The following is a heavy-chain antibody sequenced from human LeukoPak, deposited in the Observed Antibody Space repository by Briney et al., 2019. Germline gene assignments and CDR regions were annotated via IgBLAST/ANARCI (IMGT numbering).Heavy chain of an antibody. CDR3: ARDRGTDYGDYGVRRDNWFDP. D-gene: IGHD4-17*01. V-gene: IGHV1-2*02. Sequence: ASVKVSCKASGYTFTGYYMHWVRQAPGQGLEWMGWINPNSGGTNYAQKFQGRVTMTRDTSISTAYMELSSLRSEDTAVYYCARDRGTDYGDYGVRRDNWFDPWGQGTLVTVSS. CDR2: INPNSGGT. CDR1: GYTFTGYY. J-gene: IGHJ5*02.